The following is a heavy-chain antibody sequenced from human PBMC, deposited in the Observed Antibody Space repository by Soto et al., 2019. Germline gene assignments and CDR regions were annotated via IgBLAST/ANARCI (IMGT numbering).Heavy chain of an antibody. Sequence: GGSLRLSCAASGFTFSSYSMNRVRQAPGKGLEWVSYISSSSSTIYYADSVKGRFTISRDNAKNSLYLQMNSLRDEDTAVYYCARGLYYYDSSGYWGYWGQGTLVTVSS. D-gene: IGHD3-22*01. J-gene: IGHJ4*02. V-gene: IGHV3-48*02. CDR1: GFTFSSYS. CDR2: ISSSSSTI. CDR3: ARGLYYYDSSGYWGY.